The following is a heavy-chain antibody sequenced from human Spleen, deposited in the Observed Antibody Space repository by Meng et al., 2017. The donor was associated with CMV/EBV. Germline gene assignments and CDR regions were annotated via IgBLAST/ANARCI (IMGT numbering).Heavy chain of an antibody. CDR2: IYSDLSTT. V-gene: IGHV3-23*03. J-gene: IGHJ5*01. D-gene: IGHD4-17*01. Sequence: FTFSRYAMSWVRQAPGKGLEWVSVIYSDLSTTHYADSVKGRFTISRDNSKNTLYLQMNSLRAEDTAIYYCAKDADSPGGAVTMIFASWGQGTLVTVSS. CDR3: AKDADSPGGAVTMIFAS. CDR1: FTFSRYA.